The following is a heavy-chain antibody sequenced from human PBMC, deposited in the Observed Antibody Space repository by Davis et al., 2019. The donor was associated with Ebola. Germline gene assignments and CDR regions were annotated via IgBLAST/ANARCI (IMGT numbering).Heavy chain of an antibody. V-gene: IGHV4-39*02. CDR2: VYYSGSA. CDR1: GGSISSSNYY. D-gene: IGHD5-24*01. Sequence: ESLKISCTVSGGSISSSNYYWDWIRQPPGKGLEWIGSVYYSGSAYYSPSLKSRVTISRDTSKNHFSLKLTSVTAADTAIYYCARREMASTGFDSWGQGTLVTVSS. J-gene: IGHJ4*02. CDR3: ARREMASTGFDS.